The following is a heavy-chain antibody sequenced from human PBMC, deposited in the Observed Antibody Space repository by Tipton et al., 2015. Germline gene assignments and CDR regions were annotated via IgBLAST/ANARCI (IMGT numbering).Heavy chain of an antibody. V-gene: IGHV4-31*03. CDR2: IYYSGSS. J-gene: IGHJ5*02. CDR3: ARVGNNWFDP. Sequence: TLSLTCTVSGVPITSIAYYWSWIRQFPGKGLECMGYIYYSGSSKYNPSLKRRLTISVDTSKNQFSLKLTSMTAADTAVYYCARVGNNWFDPWGQGTLVTVSS. CDR1: GVPITSIAYY.